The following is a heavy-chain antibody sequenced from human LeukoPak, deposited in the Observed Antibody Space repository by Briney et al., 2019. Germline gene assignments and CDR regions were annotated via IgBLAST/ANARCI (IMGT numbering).Heavy chain of an antibody. V-gene: IGHV3-30*18. CDR3: AKGANGYCSSTSCYLDRWYFDL. CDR2: ISYDGSNK. CDR1: GFTFSSYG. J-gene: IGHJ2*01. D-gene: IGHD2-2*01. Sequence: PGGSLRLSCAASGFTFSSYGMHWVRQAPGKGLEWVAVISYDGSNKYYADSVKGRFTISRDNSKNTLYLQMNSLRAEDTAVYYCAKGANGYCSSTSCYLDRWYFDLWGRGTLVTVSS.